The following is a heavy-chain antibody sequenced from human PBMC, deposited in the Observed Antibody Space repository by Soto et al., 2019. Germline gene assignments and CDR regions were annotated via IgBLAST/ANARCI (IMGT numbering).Heavy chain of an antibody. Sequence: GGSLRLSCAASGFTFSSYGMHWVRQAPGKGLEWVSAISGSGGSTYYADSVKGRFTISRDNSKNTLYLQMNSLRAEDTAVYYCAKSRPDYDFWSGSYYGMDVWGQGTTVTVSS. CDR3: AKSRPDYDFWSGSYYGMDV. CDR2: ISGSGGST. J-gene: IGHJ6*02. D-gene: IGHD3-3*01. CDR1: GFTFSSYG. V-gene: IGHV3-23*01.